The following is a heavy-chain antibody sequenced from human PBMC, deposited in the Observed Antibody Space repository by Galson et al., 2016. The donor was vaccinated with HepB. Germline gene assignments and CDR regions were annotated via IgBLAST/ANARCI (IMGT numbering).Heavy chain of an antibody. V-gene: IGHV3-74*01. J-gene: IGHJ4*02. CDR3: GSIFET. CDR2: INNDGSRT. Sequence: SLRLSCAASGFSLSSKWMHWVRQAPGKGPVWVSGINNDGSRTFYAESVKGRFTISSDNARNTVYLQMNSLRGEDSAVYYCGSIFETWGQGTQVTVSS. D-gene: IGHD3-9*01. CDR1: GFSLSSKW.